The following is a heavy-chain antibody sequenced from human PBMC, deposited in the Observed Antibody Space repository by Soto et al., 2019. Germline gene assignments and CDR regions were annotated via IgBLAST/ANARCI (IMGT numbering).Heavy chain of an antibody. D-gene: IGHD3-22*01. CDR1: GFTFSSYG. CDR3: AKEVDSSGYYSALDY. V-gene: IGHV3-30*18. J-gene: IGHJ4*02. CDR2: ISYDGSNK. Sequence: QVQLVESGGGVVQPGRSLRLSCAASGFTFSSYGMHWVRQAPGKGLEWVAVISYDGSNKYYADSVKGRFTISRDNSKNTLYLQMNSLRAEDTAVYYCAKEVDSSGYYSALDYWGQGTLVTVSS.